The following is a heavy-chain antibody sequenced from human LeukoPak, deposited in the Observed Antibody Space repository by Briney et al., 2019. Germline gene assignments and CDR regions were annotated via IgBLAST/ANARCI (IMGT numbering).Heavy chain of an antibody. D-gene: IGHD6-19*01. V-gene: IGHV3-23*01. J-gene: IGHJ5*02. CDR3: AKDLNSSGWYGWFDP. CDR1: GFTFSSSA. Sequence: PGGSLRLSCAASGFTFSSSAMSWVRQAPGKGLEWVSAISNNGGYTYYADSVKGRFTISRDNSKNTLYLQMNSLRAEDTAVYYCAKDLNSSGWYGWFDPWGQGTLVTVSS. CDR2: ISNNGGYT.